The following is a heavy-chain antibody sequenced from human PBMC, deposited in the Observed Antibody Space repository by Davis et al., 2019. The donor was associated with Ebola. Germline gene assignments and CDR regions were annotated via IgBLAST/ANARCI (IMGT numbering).Heavy chain of an antibody. V-gene: IGHV1-3*01. J-gene: IGHJ6*03. Sequence: AASVNVSCKASGYTFTSYAMHWVRQAPGQRLEWMGWINAGHGNTKYSQKFQGRVTITRDTSASTAYMELSSLRSEDTAVYYCARDCSSTSCPHYYYYMDVWGKGTTVTVSS. CDR2: INAGHGNT. CDR1: GYTFTSYA. CDR3: ARDCSSTSCPHYYYYMDV. D-gene: IGHD2-2*01.